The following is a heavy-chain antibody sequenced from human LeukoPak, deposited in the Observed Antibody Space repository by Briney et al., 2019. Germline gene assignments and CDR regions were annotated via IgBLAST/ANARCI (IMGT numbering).Heavy chain of an antibody. CDR3: AREETSNIAAPDY. D-gene: IGHD6-13*01. J-gene: IGHJ4*02. CDR1: GFTFSNYA. V-gene: IGHV3-23*01. Sequence: GGSLRLSCAASGFTFSNYAMSWVRQAPGKGLEWVSLISGSGGSTYYADSVKGRFTISRDNAKNSLYLQMNSLRAEDTAVYYCAREETSNIAAPDYWGQGTLVTVSS. CDR2: ISGSGGST.